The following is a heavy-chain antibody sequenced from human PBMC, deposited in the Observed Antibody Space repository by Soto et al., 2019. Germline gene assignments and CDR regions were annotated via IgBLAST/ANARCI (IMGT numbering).Heavy chain of an antibody. J-gene: IGHJ5*02. CDR3: TRRYSSGWYWFDP. D-gene: IGHD6-19*01. CDR1: GFTFSNAW. CDR2: IKSKTDGGTT. V-gene: IGHV3-15*01. Sequence: GGSLRLSCAASGFTFSNAWMSWVRQAPGKGLEWVGRIKSKTDGGTTDYAAPVKGRFTISRDDSKNTLYLQMNSLKTEDTAVYYCTRRYSSGWYWFDPWGQGTMVTVYS.